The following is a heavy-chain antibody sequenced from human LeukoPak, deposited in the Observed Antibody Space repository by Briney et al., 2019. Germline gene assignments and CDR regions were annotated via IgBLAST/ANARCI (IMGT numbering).Heavy chain of an antibody. CDR1: GFTFSSYA. J-gene: IGHJ4*02. CDR3: ARAHHRRVYDYVWRSYPY. D-gene: IGHD3-16*02. Sequence: GGSLRLSCAASGFTFSSYAMHWVRQAPGKGLEWVAVISYDGSNKYYADSVKGRFTISRDNAKNSLYLQMNSLRAEDTAVYYCARAHHRRVYDYVWRSYPYWGQGTLVTVSS. CDR2: ISYDGSNK. V-gene: IGHV3-30*04.